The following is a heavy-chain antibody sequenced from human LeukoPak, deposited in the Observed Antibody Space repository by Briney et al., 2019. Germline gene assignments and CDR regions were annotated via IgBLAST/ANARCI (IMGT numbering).Heavy chain of an antibody. D-gene: IGHD3-22*01. Sequence: PGGSLRLSCAASGFTFSDYYMSWIRQAPGKGLEWVSYISSSGSSIYYADSVKGRFTISRDNAKKSLYLQMNSLRAEDTAVYYCTKSRHYYDSSGYLTFGYWGQGTLVTVSS. CDR1: GFTFSDYY. CDR2: ISSSGSSI. J-gene: IGHJ4*02. CDR3: TKSRHYYDSSGYLTFGY. V-gene: IGHV3-11*01.